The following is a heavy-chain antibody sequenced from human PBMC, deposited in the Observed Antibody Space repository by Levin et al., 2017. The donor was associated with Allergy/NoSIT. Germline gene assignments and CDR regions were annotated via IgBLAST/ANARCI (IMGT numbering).Heavy chain of an antibody. CDR1: GYTFTSYD. CDR3: ARGHYYDSSGYR. Sequence: PGESLKISCKASGYTFTSYDINWVRQATGQGLEWMGWMNPNSGNTGYAQKFQGRVTMTRNTSISTAYMELSSLRSEDTAVYYCARGHYYDSSGYRWGQGTLVTVSS. CDR2: MNPNSGNT. J-gene: IGHJ4*02. V-gene: IGHV1-8*01. D-gene: IGHD3-22*01.